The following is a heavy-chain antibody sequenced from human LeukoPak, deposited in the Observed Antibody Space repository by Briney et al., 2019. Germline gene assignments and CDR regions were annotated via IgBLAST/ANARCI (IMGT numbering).Heavy chain of an antibody. J-gene: IGHJ6*02. CDR3: ARNPRKKGLPYGTTV. D-gene: IGHD5-12*01. Sequence: GGSLRLSCAASGFTFSSYSMNWLRQAPGKGLEWVSSISSSSSNIYYADSVKGRFTISRDNAKNSLYLQMNSLRAEDTAVYYCARNPRKKGLPYGTTVWGQSTTVTVS. CDR2: ISSSSSNI. V-gene: IGHV3-21*01. CDR1: GFTFSSYS.